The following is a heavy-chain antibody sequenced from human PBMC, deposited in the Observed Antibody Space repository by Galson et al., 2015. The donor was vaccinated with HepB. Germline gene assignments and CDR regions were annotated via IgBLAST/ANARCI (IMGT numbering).Heavy chain of an antibody. V-gene: IGHV3-23*01. CDR2: IRGSGGST. Sequence: SLRLSCAASGFTFSSYAMSWVRQAPGKGLEWVSGIRGSGGSTYYADSVKGRFTISRDSSKNTLFLQMNSLRAEDTALYYCAKLEGLPWFGQLRGAFHIWGQGTMVTVSS. CDR1: GFTFSSYA. D-gene: IGHD3-10*01. CDR3: AKLEGLPWFGQLRGAFHI. J-gene: IGHJ3*02.